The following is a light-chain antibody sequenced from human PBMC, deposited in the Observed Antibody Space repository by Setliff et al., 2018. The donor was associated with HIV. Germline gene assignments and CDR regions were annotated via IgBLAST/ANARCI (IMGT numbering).Light chain of an antibody. CDR3: AAWDDSLHGVV. CDR1: SSNIGSNT. J-gene: IGLJ3*02. CDR2: GDH. Sequence: VLTQPPSASGTPGQRITISCSGSSSNIGSNTVNWYQQFPGTAPKLLISGDHQRPSGVPDRLSGSKSGTSASLAISGLQSEDEADYYCAAWDDSLHGVVFGGGTKVTVL. V-gene: IGLV1-44*01.